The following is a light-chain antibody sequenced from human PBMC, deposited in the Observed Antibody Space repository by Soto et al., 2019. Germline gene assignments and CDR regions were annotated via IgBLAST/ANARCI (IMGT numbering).Light chain of an antibody. CDR3: QQLNGYLELT. V-gene: IGKV1-5*03. CDR1: QSISSW. Sequence: DIQMTQSPSTLSASVGDRVTITCRASQSISSWLAWYQQKPGKAPKLLIYKASTLKSGVPSRFSGSGSGTEFTLTISSLQPEDFATYYCQQLNGYLELTFGGGTKVDIK. CDR2: KAS. J-gene: IGKJ4*01.